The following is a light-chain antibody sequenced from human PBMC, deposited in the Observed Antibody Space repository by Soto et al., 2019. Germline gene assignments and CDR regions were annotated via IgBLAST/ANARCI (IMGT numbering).Light chain of an antibody. CDR2: DVN. Sequence: QSALTQPRSVSGSPGQSVTISCTGTSSDVGGYNYVSWYQQHPGKAPKLMIYDVNKRPSGVPDRFSGSKSGNTASLTISGLQAEDEADYYCCSYAGSYTVVFGGGTQLTFL. V-gene: IGLV2-11*01. CDR3: CSYAGSYTVV. J-gene: IGLJ2*01. CDR1: SSDVGGYNY.